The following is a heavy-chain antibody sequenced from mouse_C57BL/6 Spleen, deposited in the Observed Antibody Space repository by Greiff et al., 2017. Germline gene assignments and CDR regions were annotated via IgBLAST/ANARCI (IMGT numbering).Heavy chain of an antibody. CDR1: GYTFTSYW. CDR2: IDPSDSYT. D-gene: IGHD1-1*01. V-gene: IGHV1-59*01. J-gene: IGHJ2*01. Sequence: QVQLQQPGAELVRPGTSVKLSCKASGYTFTSYWMHWVKQRPGQGLEWIGVIDPSDSYTNYNQKFKGKATLTVDTSSSPAYMQLSSLTSEDSAVYYCARRDYYGSSYPLDYWGQGTTLTVSS. CDR3: ARRDYYGSSYPLDY.